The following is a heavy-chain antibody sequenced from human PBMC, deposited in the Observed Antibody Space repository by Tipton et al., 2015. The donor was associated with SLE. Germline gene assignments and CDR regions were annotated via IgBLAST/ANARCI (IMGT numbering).Heavy chain of an antibody. CDR2: IRPDGGEI. Sequence: SLRLSCADSGFTSSSYWMAWVRQAPGKGLEWVANIRPDGGEIFYVDSVKGRFSISRDNSKSTLYLQMNSLRAEDTAVYYCARGRESGYSSGGYYFDYWGQGSLVTVSS. V-gene: IGHV3-7*01. CDR3: ARGRESGYSSGGYYFDY. CDR1: GFTSSSYW. J-gene: IGHJ4*02. D-gene: IGHD6-19*01.